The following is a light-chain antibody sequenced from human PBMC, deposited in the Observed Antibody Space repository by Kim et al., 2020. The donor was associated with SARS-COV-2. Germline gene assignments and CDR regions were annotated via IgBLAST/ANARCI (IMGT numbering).Light chain of an antibody. V-gene: IGKV3-20*01. CDR3: QYYFSSPLT. CDR2: SGS. CDR1: QSVTKNY. Sequence: EVVLTQSPGTVSLSPGERATLSCRASQSVTKNYLAWYQQRPGQAPRLLLYSGSVRATGVPDRFSGSGSGTDFTLTISRLEPEDFAVCYCQYYFSSPLTFGGGTKVDIK. J-gene: IGKJ4*01.